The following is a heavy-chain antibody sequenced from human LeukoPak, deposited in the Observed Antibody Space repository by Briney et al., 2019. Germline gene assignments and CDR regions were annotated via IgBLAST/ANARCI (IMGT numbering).Heavy chain of an antibody. CDR3: ARDLCYYDSSGRGCSIDY. CDR2: MSRSSNYI. Sequence: GGSLRLSCAASGFTFSSYSMNWVRQAPGTGLEWVSSMSRSSNYIYYADSVKGRFTISRDNAKNSLYLQMNSLRAEDTAVYYCARDLCYYDSSGRGCSIDYWGQGTLVTVSS. V-gene: IGHV3-21*01. D-gene: IGHD3-22*01. CDR1: GFTFSSYS. J-gene: IGHJ4*02.